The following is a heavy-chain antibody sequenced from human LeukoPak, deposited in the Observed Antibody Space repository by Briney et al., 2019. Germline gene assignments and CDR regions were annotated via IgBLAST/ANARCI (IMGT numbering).Heavy chain of an antibody. D-gene: IGHD4-17*01. CDR1: GGTFSSYA. CDR2: IIPIFGTA. CDR3: ARGDGDSDAFDI. Sequence: ASVKVSCKASGGTFSSYAISWVRQAPGQGLEWMGGIIPIFGTANYAQKFQGRVTITADESTSTAYMELSSLRSEDTAVYYCARGDGDSDAFDIWGQGTMVTVPS. J-gene: IGHJ3*02. V-gene: IGHV1-69*13.